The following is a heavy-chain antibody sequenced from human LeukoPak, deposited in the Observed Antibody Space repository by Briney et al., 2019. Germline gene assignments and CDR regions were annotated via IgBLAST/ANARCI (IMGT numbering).Heavy chain of an antibody. CDR1: GFTFSSYG. D-gene: IGHD1-1*01. J-gene: IGHJ4*02. Sequence: GGSLRLSCAASGFTFSSYGMHWVRQAPGKGLEWVAVISYDGSNKYYADPVKGRFTISRDNSKNTLYLQMNSLRAEDTAVYYCAKDLTTTGTTPFDYWGQGTLVTVSS. CDR2: ISYDGSNK. CDR3: AKDLTTTGTTPFDY. V-gene: IGHV3-30*18.